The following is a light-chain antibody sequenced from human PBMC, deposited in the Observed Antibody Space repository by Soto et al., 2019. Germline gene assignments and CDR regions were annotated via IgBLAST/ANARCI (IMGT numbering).Light chain of an antibody. CDR2: GDN. V-gene: IGLV1-40*01. CDR1: TSNIGSPYD. Sequence: QYVLAQPPSVSGAPGQRVSISCTGSTSNIGSPYDVHWYQHLPGTAPKLLIYGDNNRPSGVPDRFSGSKSGTSASLAITRLQAEDEADYYCQSYDISLHNYVFGTGTKVTVL. CDR3: QSYDISLHNYV. J-gene: IGLJ1*01.